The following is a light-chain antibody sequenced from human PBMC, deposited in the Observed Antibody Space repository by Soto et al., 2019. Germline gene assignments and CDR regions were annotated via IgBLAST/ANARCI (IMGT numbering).Light chain of an antibody. V-gene: IGLV2-14*01. CDR2: EVT. CDR1: SSDVGGYDY. Sequence: QSALTQPASVSGSPGRSITISCTGTSSDVGGYDYVSWYQQHPGTAPRLIIFEVTNRPSGVSNRFSGPKSGNTASLTISGLQAEDEADYYCTSYTSSSTQVFGTGTKVTVL. J-gene: IGLJ1*01. CDR3: TSYTSSSTQV.